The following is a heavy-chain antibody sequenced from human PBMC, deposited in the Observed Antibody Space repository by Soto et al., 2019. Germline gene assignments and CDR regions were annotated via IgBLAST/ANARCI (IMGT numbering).Heavy chain of an antibody. Sequence: QVQLVESGGGVVQPGRSLRLSCAASGFTFSSYGMHWVRQAPGKGLEWVAVIWYDGSNKYYADSVKGRFTISRDNSKNTLYLQMTRLRAEDTAVYYCARDLSEAAAGIYYYYYGMDVWGQGTTVTVSS. D-gene: IGHD6-13*01. CDR1: GFTFSSYG. J-gene: IGHJ6*02. CDR3: ARDLSEAAAGIYYYYYGMDV. V-gene: IGHV3-33*01. CDR2: IWYDGSNK.